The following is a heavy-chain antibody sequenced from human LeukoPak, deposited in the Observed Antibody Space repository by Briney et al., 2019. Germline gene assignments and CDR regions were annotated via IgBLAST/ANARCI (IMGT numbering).Heavy chain of an antibody. CDR1: GGSISSSSYY. CDR2: IYYSGST. Sequence: SETLSLTCTVSGGSISSSSYYWGWIRQPPGKGLERIGSIYYSGSTYYNPSLKSRVTISVDTSKNRFSLKLSSVTAADTAVYYCARQGPGGGYCSGGSCYFPYWGQGTLVTVSS. CDR3: ARQGPGGGYCSGGSCYFPY. D-gene: IGHD2-15*01. J-gene: IGHJ4*02. V-gene: IGHV4-39*01.